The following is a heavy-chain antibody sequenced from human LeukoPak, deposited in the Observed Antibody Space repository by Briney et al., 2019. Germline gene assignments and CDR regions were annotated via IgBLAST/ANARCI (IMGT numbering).Heavy chain of an antibody. V-gene: IGHV4-34*01. Sequence: SETLSLTCAVYGGSFSGYYWSWIRQPPGKGLEWIGEINHSGSTNYNPSLKSRVTISVDTSKNQFSLKLSSVTAADTAVYYCARQRYIPRGSLYWGQGTLVTVSS. D-gene: IGHD1-14*01. CDR1: GGSFSGYY. CDR2: INHSGST. J-gene: IGHJ4*02. CDR3: ARQRYIPRGSLY.